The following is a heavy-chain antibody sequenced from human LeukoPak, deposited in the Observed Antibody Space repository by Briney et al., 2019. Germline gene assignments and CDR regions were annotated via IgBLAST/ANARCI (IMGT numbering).Heavy chain of an antibody. CDR1: GGSISSSDYY. Sequence: SETLSLTCSVSGGSISSSDYYWGWIRQPPGKGLEWIASIYYSVSTYYNPSLQRRVTIAMDMSRNQDSLRLSTVPAADTAVYYCARDQWPYGSGSYATWGQGTLVIVSS. CDR3: ARDQWPYGSGSYAT. CDR2: IYYSVST. J-gene: IGHJ5*02. V-gene: IGHV4-39*07. D-gene: IGHD3-10*01.